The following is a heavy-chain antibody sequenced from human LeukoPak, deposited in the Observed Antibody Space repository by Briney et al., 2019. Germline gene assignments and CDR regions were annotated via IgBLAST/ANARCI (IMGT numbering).Heavy chain of an antibody. CDR2: IYYSGSA. D-gene: IGHD3-22*01. J-gene: IGHJ2*01. Sequence: SETLSLTCTLSRGSISSYYWSWIRQPPGKGLEWIGHIYYSGSANYNPSLKSRVTISVDTSKIQFSLKLSSVTAADTAVYYCARIYYYDSSGYSTIYGYFDLWGRGTLVTVSS. V-gene: IGHV4-59*08. CDR3: ARIYYYDSSGYSTIYGYFDL. CDR1: RGSISSYY.